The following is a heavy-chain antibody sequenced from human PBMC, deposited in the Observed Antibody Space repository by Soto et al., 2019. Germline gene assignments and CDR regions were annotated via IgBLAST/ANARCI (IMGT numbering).Heavy chain of an antibody. CDR3: ARQGTSTKYYTVDV. V-gene: IGHV3-21*01. CDR2: ISSSSSTYI. D-gene: IGHD2-2*01. J-gene: IGHJ6*02. CDR1: GFTFSTYS. Sequence: GGSLRLSCAASGFTFSTYSMNWVRQAPGKGLEWVSSISSSSSTYIFYADSVKGRFTISRDNAKNSLYLQMNSLRAEDTAVYYCARQGTSTKYYTVDVWGQGTTVTVSS.